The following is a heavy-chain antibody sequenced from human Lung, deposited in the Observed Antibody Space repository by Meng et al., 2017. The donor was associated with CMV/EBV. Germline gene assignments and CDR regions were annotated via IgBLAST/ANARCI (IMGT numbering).Heavy chain of an antibody. V-gene: IGHV1-18*04. CDR2: VNSYTGDT. Sequence: ASVXVSCKAYGYSFNSYIISWVRQAPGQGLEWMGWVNSYTGDTDYAQQFQERITMTTDTSTTTVYMELRSLRTDDTAAYYCARISMIRGIIITGWFDPWRQGTLVTVSS. D-gene: IGHD3-10*01. CDR1: GYSFNSYI. J-gene: IGHJ5*02. CDR3: ARISMIRGIIITGWFDP.